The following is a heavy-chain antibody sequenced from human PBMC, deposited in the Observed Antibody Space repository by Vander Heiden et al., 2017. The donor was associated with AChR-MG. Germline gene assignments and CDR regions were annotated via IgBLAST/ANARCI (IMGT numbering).Heavy chain of an antibody. V-gene: IGHV3-48*02. D-gene: IGHD2-2*01. Sequence: EVQLVESGGDLVQPGGSLRLSCAASGFTFSSYSLNWVRQAPGKGLEWISFISSSGGSIYYADSVKGRFTISRDNAKNSVDLQMNSLRDDDSALYYCATSIRSVVPSALDYWGQGTLVTVSS. CDR3: ATSIRSVVPSALDY. CDR2: ISSSGGSI. CDR1: GFTFSSYS. J-gene: IGHJ4*02.